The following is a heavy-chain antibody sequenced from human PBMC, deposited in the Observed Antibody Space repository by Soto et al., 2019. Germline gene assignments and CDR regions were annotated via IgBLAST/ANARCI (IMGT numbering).Heavy chain of an antibody. V-gene: IGHV4-39*01. J-gene: IGHJ4*02. CDR1: DGSMNSDSSY. D-gene: IGHD3-22*01. Sequence: QLQLQESGPGLVKPSETLSLTCRVSDGSMNSDSSYWGWIRQPPGKGLEWIGVINHSGRTYHNLSLKGRVTMSVDASRNQFSLKLPSMTAADTAVYYCARLGGYVSVGYYYLWDSWGQGTLVTVSS. CDR3: ARLGGYVSVGYYYLWDS. CDR2: INHSGRT.